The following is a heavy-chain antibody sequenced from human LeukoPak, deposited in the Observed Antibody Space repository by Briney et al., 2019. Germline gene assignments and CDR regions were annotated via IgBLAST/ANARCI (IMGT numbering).Heavy chain of an antibody. J-gene: IGHJ4*02. CDR3: ARTERYCSSTSCYT. D-gene: IGHD2-2*02. CDR2: ISYDGSNK. V-gene: IGHV3-30-3*01. CDR1: GFTFSSYW. Sequence: GGSLRLSCAASGFTFSSYWMSWVRQAPGKGLEWVAVISYDGSNKYYADSVKGRFTISRDNSKNTLYLQMNSLRAEDTAVYYCARTERYCSSTSCYTWGQGTLVTVSS.